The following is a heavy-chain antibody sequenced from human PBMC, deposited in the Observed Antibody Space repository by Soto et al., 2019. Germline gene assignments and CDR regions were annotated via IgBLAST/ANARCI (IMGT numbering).Heavy chain of an antibody. V-gene: IGHV1-2*02. CDR2: IGPESGAT. D-gene: IGHD1-26*01. CDR1: GYSFTGHY. J-gene: IGHJ4*02. Sequence: ASVKVSFKTSGYSFTGHYIHWVRQAPEQGPEWMGEIGPESGATRYAQKFQGRVTMTMDTSITTVYMELNNLRPDDTAIYYCGRERGGQMGVFYWGEGTPETDSS. CDR3: GRERGGQMGVFY.